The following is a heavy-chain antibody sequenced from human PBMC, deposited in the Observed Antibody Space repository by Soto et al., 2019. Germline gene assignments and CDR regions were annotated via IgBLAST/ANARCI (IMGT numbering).Heavy chain of an antibody. D-gene: IGHD4-17*01. CDR3: PRARLYDDYGELDLVDY. J-gene: IGHJ4*02. CDR2: ISYDGSNN. Sequence: ESGGGVIQPGRSLRLSCAASGFTFSSYATHWVRQAPGKGLEWVAVISYDGSNNYYADSVKARFTISRDNSKNTLYLQMNSLRAEDTAVYYCPRARLYDDYGELDLVDYWGQGSLVTVSS. V-gene: IGHV3-30-3*01. CDR1: GFTFSSYA.